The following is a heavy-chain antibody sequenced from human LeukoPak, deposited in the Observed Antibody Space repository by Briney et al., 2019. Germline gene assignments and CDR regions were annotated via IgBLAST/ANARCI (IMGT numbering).Heavy chain of an antibody. D-gene: IGHD1-1*01. CDR1: GYTFTSYW. CDR3: ARSPGPYLYYFDY. Sequence: GESLKISCKGYGYTFTSYWIGWVRQMPGKGLEWMGIIYPGDSDTRYSPSFQGQVTISADKSISTAYLQWSSLKASDTAMYYCARSPGPYLYYFDYWGQGTLVTVSS. V-gene: IGHV5-51*01. CDR2: IYPGDSDT. J-gene: IGHJ4*02.